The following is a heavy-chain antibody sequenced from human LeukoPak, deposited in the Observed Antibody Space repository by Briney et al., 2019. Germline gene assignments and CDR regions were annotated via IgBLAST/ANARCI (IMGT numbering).Heavy chain of an antibody. Sequence: GGSLRLSCAASGFTFSSYAMHWVRQAPGKGLEWVAVISYDGSNKYYADSVKGRFTISRDNSKNTLYVQMNSLRAEDTAVYYCARDRVKLLWFGELFPWGQGTLVTVSS. D-gene: IGHD3-10*01. J-gene: IGHJ5*02. CDR2: ISYDGSNK. CDR1: GFTFSSYA. V-gene: IGHV3-30-3*01. CDR3: ARDRVKLLWFGELFP.